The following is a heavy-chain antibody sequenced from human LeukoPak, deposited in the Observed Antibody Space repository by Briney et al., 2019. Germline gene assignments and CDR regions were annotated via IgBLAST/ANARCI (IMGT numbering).Heavy chain of an antibody. CDR2: IKQDGSDK. Sequence: PGGSLRLSCAASGFPFSSYWMSWVRQAPGKGLEWVANIKQDGSDKYYVDSVKGRFTISRDNAKNSLYLQLNSLRAEDTAVYYCARRNYDFWSATYYFDYWGQGTLVTVSS. V-gene: IGHV3-7*01. CDR3: ARRNYDFWSATYYFDY. D-gene: IGHD3-3*01. J-gene: IGHJ4*02. CDR1: GFPFSSYW.